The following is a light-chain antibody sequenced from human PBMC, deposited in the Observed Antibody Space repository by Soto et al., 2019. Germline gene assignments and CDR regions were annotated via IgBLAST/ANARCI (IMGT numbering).Light chain of an antibody. V-gene: IGLV2-11*01. CDR3: CSYVGSYTSYV. J-gene: IGLJ1*01. CDR1: SSDVGTYNV. CDR2: DVT. Sequence: QSALTQPRSVSGSPGQSVTISCTGTSSDVGTYNVVSWYQQHPGKAPKFMIYDVTKRPSGVPDRFSGSKSVNTASLTISGLQAEDEADYYCCSYVGSYTSYVFGTGTKLTVL.